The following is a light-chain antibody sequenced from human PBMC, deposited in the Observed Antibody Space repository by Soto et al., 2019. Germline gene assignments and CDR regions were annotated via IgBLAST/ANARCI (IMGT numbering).Light chain of an antibody. CDR1: GSDIGNYNY. CDR2: GVS. Sequence: QSVLTQPASVSGSPGQSITISCTGTGSDIGNYNYVSWYQQHPGKAPKLMIYGVSNRPSGVSNRFSGSKSGNAASLTISGLQAEDEADYYCSSYTSSSTYVFGTGTKVTVL. CDR3: SSYTSSSTYV. J-gene: IGLJ1*01. V-gene: IGLV2-14*01.